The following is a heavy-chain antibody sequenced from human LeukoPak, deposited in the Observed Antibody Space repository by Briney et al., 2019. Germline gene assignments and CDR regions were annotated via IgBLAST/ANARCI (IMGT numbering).Heavy chain of an antibody. D-gene: IGHD6-19*01. CDR1: GGSISTYY. V-gene: IGHV4-59*01. J-gene: IGHJ3*02. Sequence: SETLSLTCTVSGGSISTYYWSWVRQPPGKGLGWLGYISYSGSTTYSPSPKSRVTISPDTSKNQFSLRLSSLTAADTAVYYCARAFSAWPHAFDIWGQGTMVTVSS. CDR2: ISYSGST. CDR3: ARAFSAWPHAFDI.